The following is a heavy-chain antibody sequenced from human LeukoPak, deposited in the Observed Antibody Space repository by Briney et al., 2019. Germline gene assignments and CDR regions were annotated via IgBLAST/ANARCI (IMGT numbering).Heavy chain of an antibody. V-gene: IGHV4-34*01. D-gene: IGHD2-21*02. Sequence: SETLSLTCAVYGGSFSGYYWSWIRQPPGKGLEWIGEINHSGSTNYNPSLKSRVTISVDTSKNQFSLKLSSVTAADRAVYYCARGQIYCGGDCYSRDFDYWGQGTLVTVSS. CDR1: GGSFSGYY. CDR2: INHSGST. CDR3: ARGQIYCGGDCYSRDFDY. J-gene: IGHJ4*02.